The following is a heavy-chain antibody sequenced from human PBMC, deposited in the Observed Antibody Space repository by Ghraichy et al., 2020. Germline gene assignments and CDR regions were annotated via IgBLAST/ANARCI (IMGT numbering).Heavy chain of an antibody. Sequence: ASVKVSCKASGYTFTSYGISWVRQAPGQGLEWMGWISAYNGNTNYAQKLQGRVTMTTDTSTSTAYMELRSLRSDDTAVYYCARLFSRYCSGGSCPSDPNFDYWGQGTLVTVSS. CDR1: GYTFTSYG. CDR2: ISAYNGNT. CDR3: ARLFSRYCSGGSCPSDPNFDY. V-gene: IGHV1-18*01. D-gene: IGHD2-15*01. J-gene: IGHJ4*02.